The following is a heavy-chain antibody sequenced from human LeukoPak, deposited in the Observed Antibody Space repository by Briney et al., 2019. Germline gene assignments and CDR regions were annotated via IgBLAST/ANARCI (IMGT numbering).Heavy chain of an antibody. Sequence: ASVKVSRKASGYTFTDYYMHWVRQAPGQGLEWMGWINPNSGGTNYAQKFQGRVTMTRDTSIRTAYMEVSRLRSADTAMYYCARSPHILTGENFDYWGQGTLVTVSS. CDR2: INPNSGGT. D-gene: IGHD3-9*01. CDR1: GYTFTDYY. J-gene: IGHJ4*02. V-gene: IGHV1-2*02. CDR3: ARSPHILTGENFDY.